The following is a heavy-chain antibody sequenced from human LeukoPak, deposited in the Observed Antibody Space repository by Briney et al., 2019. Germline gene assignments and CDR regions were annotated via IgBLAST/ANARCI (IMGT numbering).Heavy chain of an antibody. D-gene: IGHD4-17*01. CDR3: ASPGGTTVTTDPHDAFDI. CDR2: ISAYNGNT. J-gene: IGHJ3*02. V-gene: IGHV1-18*01. CDR1: GYTFTSYG. Sequence: GASVKVSCKASGYTFTSYGISWVRQAPGQGLEWMGWISAYNGNTNYAQKLQGRVTMTTDTSTSTAYMELRSLRSDDTAVYYCASPGGTTVTTDPHDAFDIWGQGTMVTVSS.